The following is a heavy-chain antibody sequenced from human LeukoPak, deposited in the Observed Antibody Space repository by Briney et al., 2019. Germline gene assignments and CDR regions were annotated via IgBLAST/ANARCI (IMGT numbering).Heavy chain of an antibody. CDR3: ARFVVVPAAISGWFDP. J-gene: IGHJ5*02. CDR1: GGSISSYY. Sequence: SETLSLTCTVSGGSISSYYWSWIRQPPGKGLEGIGYIYYSGSTNYNPSLKSRVTISVDTSKNQFSLKLSSVTAADTAVYYCARFVVVPAAISGWFDPWGQGTLVTVSS. CDR2: IYYSGST. V-gene: IGHV4-59*01. D-gene: IGHD2-2*01.